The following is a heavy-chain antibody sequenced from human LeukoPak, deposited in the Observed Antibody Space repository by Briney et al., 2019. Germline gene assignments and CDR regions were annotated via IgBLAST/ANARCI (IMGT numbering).Heavy chain of an antibody. CDR1: GFTFSSYS. Sequence: GGSLRLSCAASGFTFSSYSMNWVRQAPGKGLEWVSFISSSSSYIYYADSVKGRFTISRDNAKNSLYLQMNSLRAEDTAVYYCASIAPWVTDAFDIWGQGAMVTVSS. J-gene: IGHJ3*02. V-gene: IGHV3-21*01. CDR2: ISSSSSYI. D-gene: IGHD3-16*02. CDR3: ASIAPWVTDAFDI.